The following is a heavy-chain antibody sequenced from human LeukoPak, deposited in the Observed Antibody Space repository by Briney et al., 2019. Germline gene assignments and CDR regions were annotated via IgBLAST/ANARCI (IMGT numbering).Heavy chain of an antibody. J-gene: IGHJ4*02. CDR2: IYSGGNT. CDR3: ARDQDWNPY. CDR1: GFTVSSNY. V-gene: IGHV3-53*01. Sequence: QPGGSLRLSCAASGFTVSSNYMSWVRQAPGKGLEWVSVIYSGGNTYYADSVKGRFTICRDNSKNTLYLQMNSLRVEDTAVYYCARDQDWNPYWGQGTLVTVSS. D-gene: IGHD1-1*01.